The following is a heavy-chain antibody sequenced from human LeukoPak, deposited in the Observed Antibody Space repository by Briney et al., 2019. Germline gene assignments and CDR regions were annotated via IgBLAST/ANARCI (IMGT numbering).Heavy chain of an antibody. Sequence: GGSLRLSCAASGFTFSSYPMHWVRQAPGKGLEWVAITSHDEATKYYADSVKGRFTISKDNSENTLYLQMNSLRVEDTAVYYCARDDPGGIDSWGQGTLVTVSS. D-gene: IGHD1-1*01. CDR1: GFTFSSYP. J-gene: IGHJ4*02. CDR3: ARDDPGGIDS. V-gene: IGHV3-30-3*01. CDR2: TSHDEATK.